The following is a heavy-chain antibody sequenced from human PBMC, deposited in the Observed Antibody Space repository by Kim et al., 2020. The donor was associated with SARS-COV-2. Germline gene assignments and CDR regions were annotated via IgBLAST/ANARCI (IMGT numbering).Heavy chain of an antibody. CDR3: ARAPLLRYFDWAFGGMDV. V-gene: IGHV4-34*01. Sequence: SETLSLTCAVYGGSFSGYYWSWIRQPPGKGLEWIGEINHSGSTNYNPSLKSRVTISVDTSKNQFSLKLSSVTAADTAVYYCARAPLLRYFDWAFGGMDVWGQGTTVTVSS. CDR2: INHSGST. J-gene: IGHJ6*02. CDR1: GGSFSGYY. D-gene: IGHD3-9*01.